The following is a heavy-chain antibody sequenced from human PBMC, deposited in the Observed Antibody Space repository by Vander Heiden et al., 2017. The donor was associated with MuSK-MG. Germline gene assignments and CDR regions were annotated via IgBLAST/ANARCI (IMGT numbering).Heavy chain of an antibody. V-gene: IGHV3-49*03. CDR2: IRSKKYGGTT. CDR1: GFSLGECG. Sequence: QLVESGGDLVEPGRALRVSCAASGFSLGECGLAWFRQSPGKGPEWVGFIRSKKYGGTTDYAASVKGRFTISRDESKNIAYLQMDSLKSNDTAVYFCARDRLYYMDVWGKGTTVTVSS. D-gene: IGHD6-6*01. J-gene: IGHJ6*03. CDR3: ARDRLYYMDV.